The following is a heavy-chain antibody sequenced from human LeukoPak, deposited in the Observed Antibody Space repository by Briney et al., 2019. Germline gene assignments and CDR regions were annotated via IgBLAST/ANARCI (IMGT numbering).Heavy chain of an antibody. CDR1: GFTFSSYS. Sequence: KSGGSLRLSCAASGFTFSSYSMSWVRQAPGKGLEWVSSISSSSSYIYYADSVKGRFTISRDNAKNSLYLQMNSLRAEDTAVYYCARDGKYDFWSGYPTSPNWFDPWGQGTLVTVSS. J-gene: IGHJ5*02. V-gene: IGHV3-21*01. CDR2: ISSSSSYI. CDR3: ARDGKYDFWSGYPTSPNWFDP. D-gene: IGHD3-3*01.